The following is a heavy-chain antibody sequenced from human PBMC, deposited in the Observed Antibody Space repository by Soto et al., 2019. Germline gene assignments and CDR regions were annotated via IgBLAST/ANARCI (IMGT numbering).Heavy chain of an antibody. CDR3: ARDDWDSSSSGYYYYGMDV. V-gene: IGHV3-48*03. D-gene: IGHD6-6*01. CDR2: ISSSGSTI. Sequence: GSLRLSCAASGFTFSSYEMNWVRQAPGKGLEWVSYISSSGSTIYYADSVKGRFTISGDNAKNSLYLQMNSLRAEDTAVYYCARDDWDSSSSGYYYYGMDVWGQGTTVTVSS. J-gene: IGHJ6*02. CDR1: GFTFSSYE.